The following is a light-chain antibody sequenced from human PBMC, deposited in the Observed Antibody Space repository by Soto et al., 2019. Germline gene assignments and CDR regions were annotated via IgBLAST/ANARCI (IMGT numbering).Light chain of an antibody. CDR1: QSVFNNY. J-gene: IGKJ3*01. CDR2: GAS. V-gene: IGKV3-20*01. Sequence: ELVLTQSQGTLSLSPGERATLSCRASQSVFNNYLAWHHHKPGQAPRLLIYGASSRASGIPDRFSGSGSGRDFTLTISRLEPEDVAVYYCQQYGNSPIFTFGPGTKVDIK. CDR3: QQYGNSPIFT.